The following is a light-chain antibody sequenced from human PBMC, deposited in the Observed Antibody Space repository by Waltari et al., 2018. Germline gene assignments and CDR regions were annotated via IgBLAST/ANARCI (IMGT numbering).Light chain of an antibody. V-gene: IGLV2-23*02. CDR2: DVS. Sequence: QSALTQPASVSGSPGPSLTLSCPGTSSDVGGYNYVSWYQQHPGKAPKLMIYDVSKRPSGVSNRFSGSKSGNTASLTISGLQAEDEADYYCCSYAGSSTLVVFGGGTKLTVL. J-gene: IGLJ2*01. CDR1: SSDVGGYNY. CDR3: CSYAGSSTLVV.